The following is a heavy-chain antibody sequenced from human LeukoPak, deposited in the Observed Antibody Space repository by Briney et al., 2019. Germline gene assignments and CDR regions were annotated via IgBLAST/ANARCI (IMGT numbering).Heavy chain of an antibody. J-gene: IGHJ4*02. CDR2: VSGSGDNT. CDR1: GFTFNNYA. Sequence: GSLRLSCAASGFTFNNYAMTWVRQAPGKGLEWVSVVSGSGDNTNYADSVKGRFTISRDNSKNTLFLQMNSLRTEDTAVYFCARWGNDYSQFDSWGQGTLVTVS. V-gene: IGHV3-23*01. CDR3: ARWGNDYSQFDS. D-gene: IGHD4-11*01.